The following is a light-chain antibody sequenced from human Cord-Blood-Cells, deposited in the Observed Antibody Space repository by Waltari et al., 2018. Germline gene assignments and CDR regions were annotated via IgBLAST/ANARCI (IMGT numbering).Light chain of an antibody. Sequence: IVMTQSPATLSVSPGERATLSCRASQSVSSNLAWYQQKPGQAPRLLIYGASTRATGIPAMFSSSGSGTEFTLTISSLQSEDFAVYYCQQYNNWWTFGQGTKVEIK. J-gene: IGKJ1*01. V-gene: IGKV3-15*01. CDR2: GAS. CDR1: QSVSSN. CDR3: QQYNNWWT.